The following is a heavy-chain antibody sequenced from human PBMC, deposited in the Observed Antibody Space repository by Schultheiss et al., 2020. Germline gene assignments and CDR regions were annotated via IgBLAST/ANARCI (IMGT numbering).Heavy chain of an antibody. CDR1: GFTFSSYS. Sequence: GGSLRLSCAASGFTFSSYSMNWVRQAPGKGLEWVSSISSSSNYIHYADSVEGRFTISRDNAKNSLYLQMNSLRAEDTAVYYCARDRTAVTTAYFQYWGQGTLVTVSS. J-gene: IGHJ1*01. CDR2: ISSSSNYI. D-gene: IGHD4-17*01. CDR3: ARDRTAVTTAYFQY. V-gene: IGHV3-21*06.